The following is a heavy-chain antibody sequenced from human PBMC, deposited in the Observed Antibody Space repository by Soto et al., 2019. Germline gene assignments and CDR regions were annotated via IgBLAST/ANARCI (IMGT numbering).Heavy chain of an antibody. Sequence: PGGSLRLSCAGSGFTFRNYAMSWVRRAPGKGLEWVSNISGSGDTTYYANSVKGRFTISRDNAKNTLYLQMNSLRAEDTAVYYCARVVVVPSDAFDIWGQGTMVTVSS. J-gene: IGHJ3*02. V-gene: IGHV3-23*01. CDR3: ARVVVVPSDAFDI. D-gene: IGHD2-2*01. CDR1: GFTFRNYA. CDR2: ISGSGDTT.